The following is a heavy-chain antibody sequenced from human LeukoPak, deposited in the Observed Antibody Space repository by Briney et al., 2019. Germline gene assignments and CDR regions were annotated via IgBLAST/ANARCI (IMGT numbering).Heavy chain of an antibody. CDR1: GGSISSYY. CDR2: IYSSGRT. D-gene: IGHD6-13*01. J-gene: IGHJ6*02. V-gene: IGHV4-4*07. Sequence: NPSETLTLICTVSGGSISSYYWSWIRQPAGKGLEWIGRIYSSGRTNYSPSLKSRVTMSVRMSKTQFYLKLSSVTAADTAVYYGAGDSTSSSSWYDYYYCMDVWGQGTTVTVSS. CDR3: AGDSTSSSSWYDYYYCMDV.